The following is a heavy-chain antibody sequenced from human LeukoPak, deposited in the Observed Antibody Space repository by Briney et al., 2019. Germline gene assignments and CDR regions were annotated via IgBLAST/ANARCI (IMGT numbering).Heavy chain of an antibody. Sequence: PGGSLRLSCAASGFTFNTYGMNWVRQAPGKGLEWISYISSDSSNTYYADSVKGRFIISRDNAKNSLFLHMNSLRGADTAVYYCEVMVDAQFDGWGQGALVTV. J-gene: IGHJ4*02. CDR2: ISSDSSNT. D-gene: IGHD2-8*01. V-gene: IGHV3-48*01. CDR1: GFTFNTYG. CDR3: EVMVDAQFDG.